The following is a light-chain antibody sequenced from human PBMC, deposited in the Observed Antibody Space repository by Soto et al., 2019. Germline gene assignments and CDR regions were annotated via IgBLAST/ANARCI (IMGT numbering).Light chain of an antibody. V-gene: IGKV3-11*01. CDR1: QSVRSY. CDR2: DAS. CDR3: QQRSNWPLLT. J-gene: IGKJ4*01. Sequence: EIVLTQSPATLSLSPGERATLSCRASQSVRSYLAWYQQKPGQAPRLLIYDASNRATGIPARFSGSGSGTDFTPTISSLAPEDFAVYYCQQRSNWPLLTFGGGTKVEIK.